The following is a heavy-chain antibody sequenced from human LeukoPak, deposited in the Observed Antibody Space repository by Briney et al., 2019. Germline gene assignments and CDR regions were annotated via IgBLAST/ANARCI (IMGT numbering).Heavy chain of an antibody. CDR2: INPNSGGT. CDR1: GYTFTGYY. D-gene: IGHD2-2*01. J-gene: IGHJ4*02. Sequence: ASVKVSCKASGYTFTGYYMHWVRQAPGQGLEWMGWINPNSGGTNYAQKFQGRVTMTRDTSISTAYMELSMLRSDDTAVYYCARVRNSLRVVVSAAIYYWGQGTLVTVSS. CDR3: ARVRNSLRVVVSAAIYY. V-gene: IGHV1-2*02.